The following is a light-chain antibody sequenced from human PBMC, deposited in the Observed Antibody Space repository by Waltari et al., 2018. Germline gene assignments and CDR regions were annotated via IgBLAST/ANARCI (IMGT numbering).Light chain of an antibody. Sequence: QSVLTQPPSVSGAPGHLFTISCTGSWSNLGAGFDVHWYQHLPGGAPKLLLSGNIKRKEGRNDRLSGSKSGKAASLAITGLQAEDEADYYCQSYDSRLSGEGFGTATTVTVL. CDR3: QSYDSRLSGEG. V-gene: IGLV1-40*01. CDR1: WSNLGAGFD. CDR2: GNI. J-gene: IGLJ1*01.